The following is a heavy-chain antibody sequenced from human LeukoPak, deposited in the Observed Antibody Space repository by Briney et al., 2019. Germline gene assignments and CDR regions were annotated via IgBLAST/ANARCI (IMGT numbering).Heavy chain of an antibody. CDR3: AKDIFLGYCSGGSCPGGAFDI. D-gene: IGHD2-15*01. CDR2: ISWNSGSI. Sequence: GGSLRLSCAASGFTFDDYAMHWVRQAPGKGLEWVSGISWNSGSIGYADSVKGRFTISRDNAKNSLYLQMNSLRAEDTALYYCAKDIFLGYCSGGSCPGGAFDIWGQGTMVTVSS. CDR1: GFTFDDYA. V-gene: IGHV3-9*01. J-gene: IGHJ3*02.